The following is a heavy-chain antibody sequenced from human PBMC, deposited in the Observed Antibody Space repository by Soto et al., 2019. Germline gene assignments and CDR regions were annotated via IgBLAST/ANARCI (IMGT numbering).Heavy chain of an antibody. CDR1: GFTFSSYW. CDR3: ARDFGAAADHYYYYYMDV. J-gene: IGHJ6*03. D-gene: IGHD6-13*01. Sequence: GSLRLSCAASGFTFSSYWMHWVRQAPGKGLVWVSRINSDGSSTSYADSVKGRFTISRDNAKNTLYLQMNSLRAEDTAVYYCARDFGAAADHYYYYYMDVWGKGTTVTVSS. CDR2: INSDGSST. V-gene: IGHV3-74*01.